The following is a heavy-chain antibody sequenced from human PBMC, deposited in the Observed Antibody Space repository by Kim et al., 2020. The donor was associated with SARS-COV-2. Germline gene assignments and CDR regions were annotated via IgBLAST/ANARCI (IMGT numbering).Heavy chain of an antibody. CDR1: GYSISSGYY. CDR2: IYHSGST. CDR3: ARVNMVRGVIIRYFDL. V-gene: IGHV4-38-2*02. D-gene: IGHD3-10*01. J-gene: IGHJ2*01. Sequence: SETLSLTCTVSGYSISSGYYWGWIRQPPGKGLEWIGSIYHSGSTYYNPSLKSRVTISVDTSKNQFSLKLSSVTAADTAVYYCARVNMVRGVIIRYFDLWGRGTLVTVSS.